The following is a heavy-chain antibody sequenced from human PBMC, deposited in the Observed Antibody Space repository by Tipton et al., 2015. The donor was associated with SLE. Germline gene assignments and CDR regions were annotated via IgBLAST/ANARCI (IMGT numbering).Heavy chain of an antibody. CDR2: INQDGSQK. CDR1: GFTFTDYY. J-gene: IGHJ3*01. V-gene: IGHV3-7*01. D-gene: IGHD5/OR15-5a*01. Sequence: SLRLSCVASGFTFTDYYMTWVRQAPGKGLEWVANINQDGSQKHYVDSVKGRFSISRDNAKNSLYLQMNSLRAEDAALYYCAELSTADAFDVWGQGAMVIVSS. CDR3: AELSTADAFDV.